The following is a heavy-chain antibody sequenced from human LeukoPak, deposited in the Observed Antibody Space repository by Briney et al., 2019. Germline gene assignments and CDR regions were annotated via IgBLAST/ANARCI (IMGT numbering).Heavy chain of an antibody. CDR2: IFPSGGEI. CDR3: AKDPEGSSSGEDYYYYMDV. V-gene: IGHV3-23*01. Sequence: GGSLRLSCAASGFTFSTFAMIWVRQPPGTGLEWVSSIFPSGGEIHYADSVRGRFTISRDNSKSTLSLQMNSLGAEDTAVYYCAKDPEGSSSGEDYYYYMDVWGKGTTVTVSS. J-gene: IGHJ6*03. D-gene: IGHD6-6*01. CDR1: GFTFSTFA.